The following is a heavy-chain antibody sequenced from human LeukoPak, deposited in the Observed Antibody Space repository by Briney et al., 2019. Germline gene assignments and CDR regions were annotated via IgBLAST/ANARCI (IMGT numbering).Heavy chain of an antibody. CDR3: ARVGELDY. D-gene: IGHD1-26*01. J-gene: IGHJ4*02. CDR1: GFTFSSYI. CDR2: ISSSSSTI. V-gene: IGHV3-48*02. Sequence: PGGSLRLSCAASGFTFSSYIMNWVRQAPGKGPEWVSYISSSSSTIYYADSVKGRFTISRDNAQNSVYLQMNSLRDEDTAVYYCARVGELDYWGQGTLVTVSS.